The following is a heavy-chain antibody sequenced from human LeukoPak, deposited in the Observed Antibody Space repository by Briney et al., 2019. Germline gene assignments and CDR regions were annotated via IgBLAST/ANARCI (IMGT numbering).Heavy chain of an antibody. D-gene: IGHD3-3*02. CDR1: GGSISSSSYY. CDR3: ARGLTIYYFDY. V-gene: IGHV4-39*07. CDR2: IYYSGST. J-gene: IGHJ4*02. Sequence: PSETLSLTCAVSGGSISSSSYYWGWIRQPPGKGLEWIGSIYYSGSTYYNPFLKSRVTISVDTSKNQFSLKLSSVTAADTAVYYCARGLTIYYFDYWGQGTLVTVSS.